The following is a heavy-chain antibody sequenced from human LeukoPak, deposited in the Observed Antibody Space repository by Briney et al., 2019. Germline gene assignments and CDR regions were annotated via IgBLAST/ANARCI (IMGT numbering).Heavy chain of an antibody. Sequence: PGGSLRLSCAASGFTFDDYAMHWVRQAPGKGLEWVSGISWNSGSIGYADSVKGRFTISRDNAKNTLFLQMNSLRAEDTAVYYCARRGTGHGMDVWGQGTTVTVSS. V-gene: IGHV3-9*01. CDR2: ISWNSGSI. CDR1: GFTFDDYA. CDR3: ARRGTGHGMDV. J-gene: IGHJ6*02. D-gene: IGHD1-1*01.